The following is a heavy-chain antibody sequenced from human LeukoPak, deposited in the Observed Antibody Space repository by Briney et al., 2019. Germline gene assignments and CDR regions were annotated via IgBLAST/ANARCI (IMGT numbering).Heavy chain of an antibody. CDR3: ASRYYYDSSGWFDP. V-gene: IGHV4-34*01. D-gene: IGHD3-22*01. J-gene: IGHJ5*02. CDR1: GGSFSGYY. CDR2: ISHSGST. Sequence: PSETLSLTCAVYGGSFSGYYWSWIRQPPGKGLEWIGEISHSGSTNYNPSLKSRVTISVDTSKNQFSLKLSSVTAADTAVYYCASRYYYDSSGWFDPWGQGTLVTVSS.